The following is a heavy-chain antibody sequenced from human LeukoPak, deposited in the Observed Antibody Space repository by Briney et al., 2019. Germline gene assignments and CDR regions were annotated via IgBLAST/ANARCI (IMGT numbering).Heavy chain of an antibody. CDR3: ARGGIIQLWLESRYYFDY. CDR1: GGSFSGYY. V-gene: IGHV4-34*01. D-gene: IGHD5-18*01. Sequence: SETLSLTCAVYGGSFSGYYWSWIRQLPGKGLEGIGEINHSGSTNYNPSLKSRVTISVDTSKNQFSLKLSSVTAADTAVYYCARGGIIQLWLESRYYFDYWGQGTLVTVSS. CDR2: INHSGST. J-gene: IGHJ4*02.